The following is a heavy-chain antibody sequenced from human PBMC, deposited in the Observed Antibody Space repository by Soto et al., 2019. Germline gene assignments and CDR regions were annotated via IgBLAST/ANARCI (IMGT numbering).Heavy chain of an antibody. J-gene: IGHJ4*02. CDR3: TTRIDYYYGSGDPDY. D-gene: IGHD3-10*01. Sequence: PGGPLRLSCAASGFTFSNAWMNWVRQAPGKGLEWVGRIKSKTDGGTTDYAAPVKGRFTISRDDSKNTLYLQMNSLKTEDTALYYCTTRIDYYYGSGDPDYWGQGTLVTVSS. CDR2: IKSKTDGGTT. V-gene: IGHV3-15*07. CDR1: GFTFSNAW.